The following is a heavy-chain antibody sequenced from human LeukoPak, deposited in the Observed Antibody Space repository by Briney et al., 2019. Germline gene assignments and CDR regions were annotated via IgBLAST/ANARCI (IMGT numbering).Heavy chain of an antibody. CDR1: GFTFDDYA. Sequence: PGGSLRLSCAASGFTFDDYAMHWVRQAPGKGLEWVSGISWNSGSIGYADSVKGRFTISRDNAKNSLYLQMNSLRAEDTAVYYCARGDGYNWNYAVLWGQGTLVTVSS. J-gene: IGHJ4*02. CDR2: ISWNSGSI. V-gene: IGHV3-9*01. CDR3: ARGDGYNWNYAVL. D-gene: IGHD1-7*01.